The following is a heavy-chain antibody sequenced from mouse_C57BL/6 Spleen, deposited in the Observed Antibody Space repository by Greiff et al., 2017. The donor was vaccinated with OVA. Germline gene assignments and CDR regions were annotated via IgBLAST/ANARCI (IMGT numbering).Heavy chain of an antibody. CDR3: ARRGLITTVAFDY. V-gene: IGHV1-69*01. Sequence: VQLQQSGAELVMPGASVKLSCKASGYTFTSYWMHWVKQRPGQGLEWIGEIDPSDSYTNYNQKFKGKSTLTVDKSSSTAYMQLSSLTSEDSAVYYCARRGLITTVAFDYWGQGTTLTVSS. CDR1: GYTFTSYW. D-gene: IGHD1-1*01. CDR2: IDPSDSYT. J-gene: IGHJ2*01.